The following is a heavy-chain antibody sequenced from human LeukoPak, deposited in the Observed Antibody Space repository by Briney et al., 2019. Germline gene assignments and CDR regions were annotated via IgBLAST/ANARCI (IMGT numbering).Heavy chain of an antibody. CDR2: IYYSGST. Sequence: PSETLSLTCSVSGDSISTSSYYWGWIRQPPGKGLEWIGSIYYSGSTYYNPSLKSRVTISVDTSKNQFSLKLSSVTAADTAVYYCARLSGALIVVEADYFDYWGQGTLVTVSS. CDR3: ARLSGALIVVEADYFDY. D-gene: IGHD3-22*01. V-gene: IGHV4-39*01. J-gene: IGHJ4*02. CDR1: GDSISTSSYY.